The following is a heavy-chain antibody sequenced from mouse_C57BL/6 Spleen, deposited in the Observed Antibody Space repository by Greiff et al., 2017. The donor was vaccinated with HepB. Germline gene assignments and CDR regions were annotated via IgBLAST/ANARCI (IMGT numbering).Heavy chain of an antibody. Sequence: EVMLVESGEGLVKPGGSLKLSCAASGFTFSSYAMSWVRQTPEKRLEWVAYISSGGDYIYYADTVKGRFTISRDNARNTLYLQMSSLKSEDTAMYYCTRVGTTVVAHYFALDYWGQGTSVTVSS. CDR3: TRVGTTVVAHYFALDY. J-gene: IGHJ4*01. D-gene: IGHD1-1*01. CDR2: ISSGGDYI. CDR1: GFTFSSYA. V-gene: IGHV5-9-1*02.